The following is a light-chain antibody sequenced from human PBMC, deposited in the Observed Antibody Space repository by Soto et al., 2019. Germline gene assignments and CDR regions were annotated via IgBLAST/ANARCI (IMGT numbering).Light chain of an antibody. CDR1: QTISNNY. CDR2: GAS. J-gene: IGKJ1*01. V-gene: IGKV3-20*01. CDR3: QQYGSSPPWT. Sequence: EIVLTQSPGTLSLSPGEGASLSCRASQTISNNYLAWYQQKPGQAPRLLMYGASNRATGIPDRFSGSGSGTDFTLTISGLEPEDFAVYFCQQYGSSPPWTFGQGTKVEIK.